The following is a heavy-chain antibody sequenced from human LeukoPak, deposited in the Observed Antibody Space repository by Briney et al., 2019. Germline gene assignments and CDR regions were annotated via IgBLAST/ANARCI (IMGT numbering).Heavy chain of an antibody. D-gene: IGHD1-26*01. CDR1: GFTFSSYW. V-gene: IGHV3-74*01. CDR3: ARDSEWFDP. CDR2: INSNGSST. Sequence: GGSLRLSCAASGFTFSSYWMHWVRQAPGKGLVWVSCINSNGSSTSYADSVKSRFTISRDNAKNTLYLQMNSLRAEDTAVYYSARDSEWFDPWGQGTLVTVSS. J-gene: IGHJ5*02.